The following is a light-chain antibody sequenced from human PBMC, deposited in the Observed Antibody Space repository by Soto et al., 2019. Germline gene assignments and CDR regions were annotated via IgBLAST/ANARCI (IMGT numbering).Light chain of an antibody. CDR1: QSVLYNSNNKNY. J-gene: IGKJ3*01. CDR3: QQYYTPPFT. CDR2: WAS. V-gene: IGKV4-1*01. Sequence: DIVMTQSPDSLAVSLGERATINCKSSQSVLYNSNNKNYLGWYQQQPGQHPKLLIYWASTRESGVPDRFSGRGDGTDFTLTFSTLQAKDVAVYYSQQYYTPPFTFCPGSTLDL.